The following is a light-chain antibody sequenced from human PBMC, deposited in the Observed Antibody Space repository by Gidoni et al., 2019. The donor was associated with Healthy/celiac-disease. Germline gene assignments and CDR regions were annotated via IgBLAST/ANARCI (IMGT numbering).Light chain of an antibody. J-gene: IGKJ1*01. CDR3: QQYNSYSRT. CDR1: QSISSW. CDR2: KAS. Sequence: DIQMTPSPSTLSASVGDRVTITCRASQSISSWLAWYQQKPGKAPKLLIYKASSLESGVPSRFSGSGSGTEFTLTIISLQPDDFATYYCQQYNSYSRTFXXXTKVEIK. V-gene: IGKV1-5*03.